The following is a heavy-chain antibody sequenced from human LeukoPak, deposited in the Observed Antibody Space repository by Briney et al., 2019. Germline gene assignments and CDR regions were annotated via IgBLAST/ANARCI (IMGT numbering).Heavy chain of an antibody. J-gene: IGHJ4*02. D-gene: IGHD7-27*01. CDR3: ARVYGWGPTRNLDY. CDR2: INWNGDST. V-gene: IGHV3-20*04. Sequence: GGSLRLSCRASGFTFTTYSMNWLRQAPGKGLEWVSGINWNGDSTDYADSVKGRFTISRDNANNSLFLQMNSLRADDTALYYCARVYGWGPTRNLDYWGQGILVTVSS. CDR1: GFTFTTYS.